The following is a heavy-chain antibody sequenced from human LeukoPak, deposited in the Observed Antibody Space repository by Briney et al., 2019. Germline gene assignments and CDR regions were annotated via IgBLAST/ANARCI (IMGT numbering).Heavy chain of an antibody. CDR2: ISYDGSNK. J-gene: IGHJ4*02. CDR3: AKAGNYYGSGRHL. V-gene: IGHV3-30-3*01. CDR1: GFTFSRYA. D-gene: IGHD3-10*01. Sequence: PGGSLRLSCAASGFTFSRYAMHWVRQAPGKGLEWVAVISYDGSNKYYADSVKGRFTISRDNSKNTLCLQMNSLRAEDTAVYYCAKAGNYYGSGRHLWGQGTLVTVSS.